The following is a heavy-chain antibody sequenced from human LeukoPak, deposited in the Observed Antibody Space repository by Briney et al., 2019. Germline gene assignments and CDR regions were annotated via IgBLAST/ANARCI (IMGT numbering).Heavy chain of an antibody. V-gene: IGHV4-59*08. CDR3: ARLDCVLEGCYNH. D-gene: IGHD2-15*01. J-gene: IGHJ4*02. Sequence: SETLSLTCSVSGDSVTSSYWNWIRQPPGKGLEWIGYVSADGTTNHSPSLRSRLIMSVDTAKNDISLILMSVTAADTAIYYCARLDCVLEGCYNHWGRGILVTVAS. CDR2: VSADGTT. CDR1: GDSVTSSY.